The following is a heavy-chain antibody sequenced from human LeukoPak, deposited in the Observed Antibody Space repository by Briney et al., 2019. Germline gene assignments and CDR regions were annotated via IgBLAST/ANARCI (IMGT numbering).Heavy chain of an antibody. CDR1: GGSFSGYY. V-gene: IGHV4-34*01. Sequence: PSETLSLTCAVYGGSFSGYYWSWIRQPPGKGLEWIGEINHSGSTNYNPSLKSRVTISVDTSKNQFSLKLSSVTAADTAVYYCARDRRRVNFGVVKQSYYYYYMDVWGKGTTVTVSS. J-gene: IGHJ6*03. CDR3: ARDRRRVNFGVVKQSYYYYYMDV. CDR2: INHSGST. D-gene: IGHD3-3*01.